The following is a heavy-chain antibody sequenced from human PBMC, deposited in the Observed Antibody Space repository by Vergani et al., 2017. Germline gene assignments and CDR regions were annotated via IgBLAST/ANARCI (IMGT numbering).Heavy chain of an antibody. D-gene: IGHD3-22*01. V-gene: IGHV1-2*02. J-gene: IGHJ4*02. CDR2: INPNSGGT. Sequence: QVQLVQSGAEVKKPGASVKVSCKASGYTFTGYYMHWVRQAPGQGLEWMGWINPNSGGTNYAQKFQGRVTMTRDTSKNQFSLKLSSVTAADTAVYYCARVGGYYDSSGYYYAAGSFDYWGQGTLVTVSS. CDR3: ARVGGYYDSSGYYYAAGSFDY. CDR1: GYTFTGYY.